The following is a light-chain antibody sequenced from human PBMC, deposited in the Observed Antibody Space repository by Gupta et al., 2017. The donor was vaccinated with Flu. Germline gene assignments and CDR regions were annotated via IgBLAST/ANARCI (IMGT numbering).Light chain of an antibody. V-gene: IGKV1-27*01. Sequence: GDRVTITCRASQGISNYLAWYQQKPGKVPKLLINAASTLQSGVPFRFSGSGSGTDFTLTISSLQPEDVATYYCQKYNSAPRTFGQGTKVEVK. CDR2: AAS. J-gene: IGKJ1*01. CDR1: QGISNY. CDR3: QKYNSAPRT.